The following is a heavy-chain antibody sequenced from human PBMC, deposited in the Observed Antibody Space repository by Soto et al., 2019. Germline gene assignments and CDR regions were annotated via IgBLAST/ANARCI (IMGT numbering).Heavy chain of an antibody. CDR1: GFSLTTSGVG. CDR2: IYWDDNK. V-gene: IGHV2-5*02. D-gene: IGHD3-10*01. J-gene: IGHJ4*02. CDR3: AHCRPGRMSFDY. Sequence: QITLKESGPTLVKPTQTLTLTCTFSGFSLTTSGVGVGWIRQPPGKALEWLALIYWDDNKRYSPTLKTRLTITKDTSKNPVVLTMTTMDPVDTATYFCAHCRPGRMSFDYWGLGTLVTVSS.